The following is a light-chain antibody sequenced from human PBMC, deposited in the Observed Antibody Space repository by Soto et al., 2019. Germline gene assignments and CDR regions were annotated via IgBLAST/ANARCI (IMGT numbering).Light chain of an antibody. V-gene: IGKV3-20*01. CDR1: QSVSSSY. CDR2: GAS. Sequence: EIVLTQSPGTLSLSPGERATLSCRASQSVSSSYLASYQQKPGQAPRLLIYGASSRATGIPDRFSGSGSGTDFSLTISRLEPEDCAVYYCQQYGSSPQTFGQGTKVEIK. CDR3: QQYGSSPQT. J-gene: IGKJ1*01.